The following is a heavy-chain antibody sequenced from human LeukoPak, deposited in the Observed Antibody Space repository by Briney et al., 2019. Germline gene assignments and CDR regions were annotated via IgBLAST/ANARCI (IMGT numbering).Heavy chain of an antibody. Sequence: GGSLRLSCVASGFTLSSCGMHWVRQAPGKGLEWVAVITYDGITIYSDDSVKGRFTISRDTSKSTLHLQMNNLRPEDTAVYFCVKEQGSGYYRTADYWGQGTLVTVSS. CDR1: GFTLSSCG. CDR3: VKEQGSGYYRTADY. J-gene: IGHJ4*02. CDR2: ITYDGITI. D-gene: IGHD3-10*01. V-gene: IGHV3-30*18.